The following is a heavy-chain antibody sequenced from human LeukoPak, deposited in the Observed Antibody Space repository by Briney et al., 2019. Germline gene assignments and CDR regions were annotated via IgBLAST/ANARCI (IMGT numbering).Heavy chain of an antibody. CDR1: GYTFTNYW. CDR3: ARRLLYNRWFEP. J-gene: IGHJ5*02. Sequence: GESLKISCKGSGYTFTNYWIGWVRQMPGKGLEWMGIINPGDSDATYSPSFQGQVIISVDKSINTAYLQWSSLKASDTAIYYCARRLLYNRWFEPWGQGTLVTVSS. D-gene: IGHD1-1*01. V-gene: IGHV5-51*01. CDR2: INPGDSDA.